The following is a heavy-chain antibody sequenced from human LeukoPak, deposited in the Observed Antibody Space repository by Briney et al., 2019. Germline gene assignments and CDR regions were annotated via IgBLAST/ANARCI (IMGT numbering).Heavy chain of an antibody. J-gene: IGHJ4*02. D-gene: IGHD2-2*01. Sequence: ASVKVSCKASGYTFTSYAMHWVRQAPGQRLEWMGWINAGNGNTKYSQEFQGRVTITRDTSASTAYMELSSLRSEDTAIYYCASDPPYTSSSAWWGQGTLVTVSS. CDR2: INAGNGNT. V-gene: IGHV1-3*03. CDR3: ASDPPYTSSSAW. CDR1: GYTFTSYA.